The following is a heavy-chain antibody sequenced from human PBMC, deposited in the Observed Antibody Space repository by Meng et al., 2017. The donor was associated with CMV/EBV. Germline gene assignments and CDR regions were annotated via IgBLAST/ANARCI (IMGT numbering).Heavy chain of an antibody. CDR1: GFTVSSNY. CDR3: ARVSYDFWSAVRGYYYYGMDV. Sequence: GSLKISCAASGFTVSSNYMSWVRQAPGKGLEWVSVIYSGGSTYYADSVKGRFTISRDNSKNTLYLQMNSLRAEDTAVYYCARVSYDFWSAVRGYYYYGMDVWGQGTTVTVSS. CDR2: IYSGGST. J-gene: IGHJ6*02. V-gene: IGHV3-53*01. D-gene: IGHD3-3*01.